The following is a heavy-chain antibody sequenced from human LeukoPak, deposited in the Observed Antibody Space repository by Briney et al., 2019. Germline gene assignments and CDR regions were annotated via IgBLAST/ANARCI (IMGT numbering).Heavy chain of an antibody. D-gene: IGHD3-22*01. CDR1: GGTFSSYA. CDR3: ATYDSSGYYYGDFDY. CDR2: IIPIFGTA. V-gene: IGHV1-69*13. Sequence: SVKVSCKASGGTFSSYAISWVRQAPGQGLEWMGGIIPIFGTANYAQKFQGRVTITADESTSTAYMELSSLRSEDTAVYYCATYDSSGYYYGDFDYWGQGTLATVSS. J-gene: IGHJ4*02.